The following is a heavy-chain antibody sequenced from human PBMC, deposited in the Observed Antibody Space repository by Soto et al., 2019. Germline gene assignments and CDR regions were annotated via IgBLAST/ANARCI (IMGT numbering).Heavy chain of an antibody. J-gene: IGHJ3*02. CDR3: ARLRIYYYDSSGPYAFDI. CDR2: IYPGDSDT. D-gene: IGHD3-22*01. V-gene: IGHV5-51*01. CDR1: GYSFTSYW. Sequence: PGESQKISCKGSGYSFTSYWSGWVRQIPGKGLEWMGIIYPGDSDTRYSPSFQGQVTISADKSISTAYLQWSSLKASDTAMYYCARLRIYYYDSSGPYAFDIWGQGTMVTVSS.